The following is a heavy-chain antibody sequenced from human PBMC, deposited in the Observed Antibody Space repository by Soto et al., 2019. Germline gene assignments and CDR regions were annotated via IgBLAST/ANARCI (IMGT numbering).Heavy chain of an antibody. CDR1: GFTFSSYW. V-gene: IGHV3-30*14. J-gene: IGHJ3*01. D-gene: IGHD2-2*02. CDR3: VKALSARYNSAKAFDV. CDR2: ISYDGSDK. Sequence: PGGSLRLSCAASGFTFSSYWMSWVRQAPGKGLEWVAVISYDGSDKYYADSVKGRFTLSRDNSENTLYLQMSSLRAEDTAFYYCVKALSARYNSAKAFDVWGQGTMVTVSS.